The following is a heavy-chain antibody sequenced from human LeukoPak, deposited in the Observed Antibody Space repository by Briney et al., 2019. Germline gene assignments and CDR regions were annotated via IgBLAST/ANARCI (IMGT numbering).Heavy chain of an antibody. Sequence: KISCKASGGTFSSYAISWVRQAPGQGLEWMGGSIPIFGTANYAQKFQGRVTITADESTSTAYMELSSLRSEDTAVYYCARAWLVSDYYYYGMDVWGQGTTVTVSS. CDR3: ARAWLVSDYYYYGMDV. J-gene: IGHJ6*02. CDR2: SIPIFGTA. D-gene: IGHD6-19*01. V-gene: IGHV1-69*01. CDR1: GGTFSSYA.